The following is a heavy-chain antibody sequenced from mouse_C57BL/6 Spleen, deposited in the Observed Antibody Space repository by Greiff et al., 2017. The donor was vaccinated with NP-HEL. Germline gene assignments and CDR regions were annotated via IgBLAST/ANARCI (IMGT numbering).Heavy chain of an antibody. J-gene: IGHJ2*01. CDR3: AREGYGSSLLYYFDY. Sequence: EVKVVESGGGLVKPGGSLKLSCAASGFTFSSYAMSWVRQTPEKRLEWVATISDGGSYTYYPDNVKGRFTISRDNAKNNLYLQMSHLKSEDTAMYYCAREGYGSSLLYYFDYWGQGTTLTVSS. D-gene: IGHD1-1*01. CDR1: GFTFSSYA. V-gene: IGHV5-4*01. CDR2: ISDGGSYT.